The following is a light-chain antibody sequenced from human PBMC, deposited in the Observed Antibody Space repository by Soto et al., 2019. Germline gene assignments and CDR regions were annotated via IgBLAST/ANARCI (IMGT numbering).Light chain of an antibody. V-gene: IGKV3-11*01. CDR1: QSVSSY. CDR3: QQRSNWPLT. J-gene: IGKJ4*01. Sequence: EIVLTQSPATLSLSPGERATLSCRASQSVSSYLAWYQQKPGRAPRLLIYDASNRATGIPARFSGSGSGTDFTLTISSLEPEHFAVYYCQQRSNWPLTFGGGTKVEIK. CDR2: DAS.